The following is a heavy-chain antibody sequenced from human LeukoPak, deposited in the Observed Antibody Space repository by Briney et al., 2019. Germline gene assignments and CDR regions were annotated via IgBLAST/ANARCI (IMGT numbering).Heavy chain of an antibody. CDR2: ISYDGSTK. CDR3: AKDYSNGWYFDY. J-gene: IGHJ4*02. Sequence: PGGSLRLSCAASGFIFSSYGMHWVRQAPGKGLEWVAVISYDGSTKYYADSVKGHFTISRDNSKNTMYLQMNSLRAEDTAVYYCAKDYSNGWYFDYWGQGTLVTVSS. V-gene: IGHV3-30*18. CDR1: GFIFSSYG. D-gene: IGHD6-19*01.